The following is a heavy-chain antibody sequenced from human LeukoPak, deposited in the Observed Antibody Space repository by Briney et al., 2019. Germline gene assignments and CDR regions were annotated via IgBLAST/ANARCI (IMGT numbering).Heavy chain of an antibody. CDR3: ARDEWLIFDP. D-gene: IGHD5-12*01. CDR1: SGSISSYY. Sequence: SETLSLTCTVASGSISSYYWSWIRQPAGKGLEWIGRIYTSGSTNYNPSLKSRVTISVDTSKNQFSLKLSSVTAADTAVYYCARDEWLIFDPWGQGTLVTVSS. V-gene: IGHV4-4*07. J-gene: IGHJ5*02. CDR2: IYTSGST.